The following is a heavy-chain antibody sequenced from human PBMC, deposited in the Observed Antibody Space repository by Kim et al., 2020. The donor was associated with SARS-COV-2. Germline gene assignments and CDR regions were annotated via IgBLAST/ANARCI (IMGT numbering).Heavy chain of an antibody. CDR2: IIPIFGTA. V-gene: IGHV1-69*13. D-gene: IGHD3-9*01. CDR1: GGTFSSYA. J-gene: IGHJ4*02. CDR3: ARAHHYDILTGYYLGLDY. Sequence: SVKVSCKASGGTFSSYAISWVRQAPGQGLEWMGGIIPIFGTANYAQKFQGRVTITADESTSTAYMELSSLRSEDTAVYYCARAHHYDILTGYYLGLDYWGQGTLVTVSS.